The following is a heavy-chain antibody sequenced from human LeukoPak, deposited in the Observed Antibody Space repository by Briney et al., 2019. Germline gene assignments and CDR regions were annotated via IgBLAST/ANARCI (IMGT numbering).Heavy chain of an antibody. J-gene: IGHJ4*02. CDR2: IYYSGST. Sequence: SETLSLTCTVPGGSISSYYWSWIRQPPGKGLEWIGYIYYSGSTNYNPSLKSRVTISVDTSKNQFSLKLSSVTAADTAVYYCARLNTYYYGSGSDYWGQGTLVTVSS. CDR1: GGSISSYY. D-gene: IGHD3-10*01. V-gene: IGHV4-59*08. CDR3: ARLNTYYYGSGSDY.